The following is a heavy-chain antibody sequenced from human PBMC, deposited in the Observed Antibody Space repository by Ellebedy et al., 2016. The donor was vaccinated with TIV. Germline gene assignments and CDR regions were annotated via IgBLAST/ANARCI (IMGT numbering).Heavy chain of an antibody. CDR1: GFNFRSYW. Sequence: PGGSLRLSCAASGFNFRSYWMAWVRQAPGKGLEWVAKIRQEGDEIYYVESVKGRFTISRDNSKNSLFLKMNSQRVEDTAVYYCARRASYGDYAEQFNPWFDPWGQGTLVTVSS. J-gene: IGHJ5*02. CDR2: IRQEGDEI. V-gene: IGHV3-7*01. D-gene: IGHD4-17*01. CDR3: ARRASYGDYAEQFNPWFDP.